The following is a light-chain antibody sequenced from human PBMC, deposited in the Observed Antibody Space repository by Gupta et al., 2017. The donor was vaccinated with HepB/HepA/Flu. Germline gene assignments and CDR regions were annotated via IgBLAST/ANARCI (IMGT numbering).Light chain of an antibody. J-gene: IGKJ4*01. CDR1: QGISNY. V-gene: IGKV1-27*01. CDR3: QKDNSALT. CDR2: AAS. Sequence: DIQMTQSPSSLSASVGDRVTITCRASQGISNYLAWYQQKPGKVPKLLIYAASTLQSGVPSRFSGSGYGTDFTLTISSLQPEDVATYYCQKDNSALTFGGGTKVEIK.